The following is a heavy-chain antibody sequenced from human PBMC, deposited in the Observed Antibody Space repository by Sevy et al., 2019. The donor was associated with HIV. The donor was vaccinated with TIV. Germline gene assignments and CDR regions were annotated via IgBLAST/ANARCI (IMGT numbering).Heavy chain of an antibody. CDR1: GGSISSGSYY. V-gene: IGHV4-61*02. Sequence: SETLSLTCTVSGGSISSGSYYWSWIRQPVGKGLEWIGRIYTSGSTNYNPSLKSRVTMSVDTSQNQFSLKVTSMTAADTAVYYCARSDSSGWFEDSWGQGTLVTVSS. CDR3: ARSDSSGWFEDS. CDR2: IYTSGST. D-gene: IGHD6-19*01. J-gene: IGHJ4*02.